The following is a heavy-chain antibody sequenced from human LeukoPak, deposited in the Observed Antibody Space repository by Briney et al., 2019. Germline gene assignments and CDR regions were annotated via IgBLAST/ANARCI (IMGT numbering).Heavy chain of an antibody. D-gene: IGHD2-21*02. J-gene: IGHJ3*02. CDR2: ISAYNGNT. CDR3: ARDLDIVVVTAIHDAFDI. CDR1: GYTFTSYG. V-gene: IGHV1-18*01. Sequence: ASVKVSCKASGYTFTSYGISWVRQAPGQGLEWMGWISAYNGNTNYAQKLQGRVTMTTDTSTSTAYMELRSLRSDDTAMYYCARDLDIVVVTAIHDAFDIWGQGTMVTVSS.